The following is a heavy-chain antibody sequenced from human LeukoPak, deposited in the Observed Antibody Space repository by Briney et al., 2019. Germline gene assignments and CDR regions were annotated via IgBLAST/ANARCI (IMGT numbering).Heavy chain of an antibody. CDR1: GFTFSSYS. V-gene: IGHV3-21*01. J-gene: IGHJ4*02. CDR2: ISSSSSYI. CDR3: ARVGRWGGRGVDY. Sequence: GGSLRLSCAASGFTFSSYSMNWVRQAPGEGLEWVSSISSSSSYIYYADSVRGRFTISRDNAKNSLYLQMNSLRAEDTAVYYCARVGRWGGRGVDYWGQGTLVTVSS. D-gene: IGHD3-10*01.